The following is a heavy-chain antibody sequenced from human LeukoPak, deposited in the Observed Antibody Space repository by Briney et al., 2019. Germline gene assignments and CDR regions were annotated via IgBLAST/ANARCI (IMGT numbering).Heavy chain of an antibody. J-gene: IGHJ4*02. CDR1: GFTFSSYG. CDR2: IWYDGSNK. CDR3: ARDPAAGTLDY. V-gene: IGHV3-33*01. D-gene: IGHD6-13*01. Sequence: GRSLRLSCAASGFTFSSYGMHWVRQAPGKGLEWVAVIWYDGSNKYYADSVKGRFTISRDNSKNTPYLQMNSLRAEDTAVYYCARDPAAGTLDYWGQGTLVTVSS.